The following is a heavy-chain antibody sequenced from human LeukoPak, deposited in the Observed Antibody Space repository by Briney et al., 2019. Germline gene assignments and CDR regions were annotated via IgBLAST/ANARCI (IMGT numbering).Heavy chain of an antibody. CDR2: IGYSGSTI. Sequence: GGSLRLSRAASGFTFSSYGMNWVRQAPGKGLECVSYIGYSGSTIYYADSVKGRFTISRDNAKNSLYLQMNSLRTDDTALYYCARGSGGDYWGQGTLVTVSS. V-gene: IGHV3-48*03. CDR1: GFTFSSYG. CDR3: ARGSGGDY. J-gene: IGHJ4*02.